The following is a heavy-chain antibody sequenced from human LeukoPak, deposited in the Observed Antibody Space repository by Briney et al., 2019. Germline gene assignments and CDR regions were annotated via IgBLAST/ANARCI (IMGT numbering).Heavy chain of an antibody. Sequence: ASVTVSCKASGYTFTSYYMHWVRRAPGQGLEWMGIINPSGGSTSYAQKFQGRVTMTRDMSTSTVYMELSSLRSEDTAVYYCAMGSGYYPGYWGQGTLVTVSS. V-gene: IGHV1-46*01. CDR1: GYTFTSYY. J-gene: IGHJ4*02. D-gene: IGHD3-3*01. CDR2: INPSGGST. CDR3: AMGSGYYPGY.